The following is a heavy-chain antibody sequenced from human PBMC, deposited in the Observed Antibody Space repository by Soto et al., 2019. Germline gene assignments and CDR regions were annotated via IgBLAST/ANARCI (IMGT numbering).Heavy chain of an antibody. D-gene: IGHD3-22*01. J-gene: IGHJ4*02. CDR2: ISYDGSNK. CDR3: ASASPYYYDSSGYPDY. V-gene: IGHV3-30-3*01. Sequence: QVQLVESGGGVVQPGRSLRPSCAASGFTFSSYAMHWVRQAPGKGLEWVAVISYDGSNKYYADSVKGRFTISRDNSKNTLYLQMNSLRAEDTAVYYCASASPYYYDSSGYPDYWGQGTLVTVSS. CDR1: GFTFSSYA.